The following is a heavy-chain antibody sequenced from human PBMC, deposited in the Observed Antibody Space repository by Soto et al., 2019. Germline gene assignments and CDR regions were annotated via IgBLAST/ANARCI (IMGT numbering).Heavy chain of an antibody. J-gene: IGHJ3*02. CDR1: GASINTFY. D-gene: IGHD3-22*01. CDR3: ATDSSGYYAKGSFDI. Sequence: PSETLSLTCTVSGASINTFYWTWIRQSAGRGLEWIGRIYIRGTTNYNPSLRSRVTMSVEKSNNQFSLKLSSVSAADTAVYFCATDSSGYYAKGSFDIWGQGTMVTVSS. V-gene: IGHV4-4*07. CDR2: IYIRGTT.